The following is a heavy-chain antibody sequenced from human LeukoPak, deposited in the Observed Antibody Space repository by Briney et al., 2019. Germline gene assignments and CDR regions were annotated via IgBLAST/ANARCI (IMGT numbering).Heavy chain of an antibody. Sequence: ASVKVSCKVSGYTFTGYYMHWVRQAPGQGLEWMGWINPNSGGTNYAQKFQGRVTMTRDTSISTAYMELSRLRSDDTAVYYCARDPHYYGSGSYPPLYWGQGTLVTVSS. V-gene: IGHV1-2*02. CDR3: ARDPHYYGSGSYPPLY. CDR1: GYTFTGYY. D-gene: IGHD3-10*01. CDR2: INPNSGGT. J-gene: IGHJ4*02.